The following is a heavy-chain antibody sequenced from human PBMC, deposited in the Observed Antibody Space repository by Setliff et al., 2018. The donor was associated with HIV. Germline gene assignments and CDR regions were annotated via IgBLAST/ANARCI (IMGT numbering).Heavy chain of an antibody. Sequence: SETLSLTCAVSGYSISSDYYWGWIRQSPGKGLEWLGNIFHSGTTYYNPSLMSRVSISVDTSKDQFSLRLTSVTAADTAVYYCARFSTSSGGTFDYWGQGTLVTVSS. CDR2: IFHSGTT. J-gene: IGHJ4*02. V-gene: IGHV4-38-2*01. CDR1: GYSISSDYY. D-gene: IGHD6-6*01. CDR3: ARFSTSSGGTFDY.